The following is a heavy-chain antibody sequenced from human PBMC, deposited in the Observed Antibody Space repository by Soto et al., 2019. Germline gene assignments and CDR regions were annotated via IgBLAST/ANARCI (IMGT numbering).Heavy chain of an antibody. D-gene: IGHD6-13*01. V-gene: IGHV1-8*02. Sequence: GASVKVSCKASGGTFSSYAISWVRQAPGQGLEWMGWMNPNSGNTGYAQKFQGRVTMTRNTSISTAYMELSSLRSEDTAVYYCARGGGEQQPHFYMDVWGKGTTVTVSS. CDR2: MNPNSGNT. CDR1: GGTFSSYA. CDR3: ARGGGEQQPHFYMDV. J-gene: IGHJ6*03.